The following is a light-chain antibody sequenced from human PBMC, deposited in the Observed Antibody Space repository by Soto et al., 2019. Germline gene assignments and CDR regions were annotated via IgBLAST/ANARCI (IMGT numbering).Light chain of an antibody. Sequence: ERVMTQSPSTLSLSPVERATLSCSASESISSNLAWYQQKPGQAPRLLIYDASNRATGIPDRFSGSGSGTDFTLTISRLEPEDSAVYYCQQYGSSPPYWTFGQGTKVDIK. V-gene: IGKV3-20*01. J-gene: IGKJ1*01. CDR1: ESISSN. CDR3: QQYGSSPPYWT. CDR2: DAS.